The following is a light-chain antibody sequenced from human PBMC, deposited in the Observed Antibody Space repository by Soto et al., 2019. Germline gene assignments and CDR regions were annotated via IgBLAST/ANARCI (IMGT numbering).Light chain of an antibody. Sequence: QSALTQPRSVSGSPGQSVTISCTGTSSDVGGYNYVSGYQQHPGKAPKLMIYDVSKRPSGVPDRFSGSKSGNTASLTISGLQAEDEADYYCCSYAGSYTFVFGGGTKVTVL. CDR1: SSDVGGYNY. CDR2: DVS. J-gene: IGLJ2*01. V-gene: IGLV2-11*01. CDR3: CSYAGSYTFV.